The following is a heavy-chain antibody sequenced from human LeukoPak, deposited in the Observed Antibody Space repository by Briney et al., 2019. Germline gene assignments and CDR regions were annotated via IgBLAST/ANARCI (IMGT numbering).Heavy chain of an antibody. CDR2: MNPNSGNT. J-gene: IGHJ3*02. D-gene: IGHD3-10*01. Sequence: ASVKVSCKASGYTFSSYDINWVRQATGQGLEWMGRMNPNSGNTGYAQKFQGRVTITRNTSISTAYMELSSLRSEDTAVYYCAKGSPRGDTFDIWGQGTMVTVSS. CDR1: GYTFSSYD. CDR3: AKGSPRGDTFDI. V-gene: IGHV1-8*01.